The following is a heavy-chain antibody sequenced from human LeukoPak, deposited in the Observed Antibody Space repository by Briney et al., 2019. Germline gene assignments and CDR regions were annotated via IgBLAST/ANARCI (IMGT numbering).Heavy chain of an antibody. Sequence: RASVKVSCKASGGTFSSYAISWVRQAPGQGLEWMGGIIPIFGTANYAQKFQGRVTITADKSTSTAYMELSSLRSEDTAVYYCARAPLAPALYYYYYYYMDVWGKGTTVTVSS. CDR2: IIPIFGTA. D-gene: IGHD3-16*01. CDR3: ARAPLAPALYYYYYYYMDV. CDR1: GGTFSSYA. V-gene: IGHV1-69*06. J-gene: IGHJ6*03.